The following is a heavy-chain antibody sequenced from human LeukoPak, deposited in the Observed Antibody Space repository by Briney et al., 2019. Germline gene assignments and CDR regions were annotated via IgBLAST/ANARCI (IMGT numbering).Heavy chain of an antibody. V-gene: IGHV3-72*01. Sequence: GGSLRLSCAASGFTFSDHYMDWVRQAPGKGLEWVGRTRNKANSYTTECAASVKGRFTISRDDSKNSLYLQMNSLKTEDTAVYYCARGPVLWFGEPHVAFDIWGQGTMVTVSS. CDR3: ARGPVLWFGEPHVAFDI. CDR2: TRNKANSYTT. J-gene: IGHJ3*02. D-gene: IGHD3-10*01. CDR1: GFTFSDHY.